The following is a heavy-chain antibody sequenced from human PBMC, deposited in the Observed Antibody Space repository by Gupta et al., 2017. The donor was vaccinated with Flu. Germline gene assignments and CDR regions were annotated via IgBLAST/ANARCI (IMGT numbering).Heavy chain of an antibody. CDR1: GFTFSSYA. CDR2: IWNDGSNK. Sequence: QLVESGGGVVQPGRSLRLSCAASGFTFSSYAMHWVRQAPGKGLEWVAVIWNDGSNKYYIDSVKGRFTISRDNSKNTLYPQMNTLRAEDTAVYHCARGNKTFDPWGQGTLVTVSS. CDR3: ARGNKTFDP. V-gene: IGHV3-33*01. J-gene: IGHJ5*02.